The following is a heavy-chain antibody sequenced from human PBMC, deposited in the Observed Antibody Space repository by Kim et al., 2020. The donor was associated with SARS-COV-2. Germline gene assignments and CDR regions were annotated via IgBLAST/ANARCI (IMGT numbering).Heavy chain of an antibody. D-gene: IGHD3-10*01. Sequence: GGSLRLSCAASGFTFSSYGMHWVRQAPGKGLEWVSVISYDESNKYYADSVQGRFTISRDNSKNTLYLQMSSLRAEDTAVYYCAALWFGPYVGTFDIWGQITMVTDSS. CDR3: AALWFGPYVGTFDI. V-gene: IGHV3-33*05. CDR1: GFTFSSYG. CDR2: ISYDESNK. J-gene: IGHJ3*02.